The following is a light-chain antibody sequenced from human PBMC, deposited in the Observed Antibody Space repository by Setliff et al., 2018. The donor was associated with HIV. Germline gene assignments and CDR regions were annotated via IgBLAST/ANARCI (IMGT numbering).Light chain of an antibody. CDR3: CSYTGTSSYV. Sequence: QSVRTQPASVSGSPGQSITISCTGTSSDIGSYILVSWYQQHPGRAPQLILYEITKRPSGVSNRFSGSKSGNTASLTISGLQAEDEADYYCCSYTGTSSYVFGGGTKVTVL. V-gene: IGLV2-23*02. CDR1: SSDIGSYIL. J-gene: IGLJ1*01. CDR2: EIT.